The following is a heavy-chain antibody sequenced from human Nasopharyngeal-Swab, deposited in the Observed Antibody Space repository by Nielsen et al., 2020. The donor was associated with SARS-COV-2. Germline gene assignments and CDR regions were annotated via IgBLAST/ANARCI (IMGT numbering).Heavy chain of an antibody. CDR1: GDTFTSYA. CDR3: ARVGYKGWFDP. Sequence: ASVKVSCRASGDTFTSYAMHWVRQAPGQRLEWMGWINAGNGNTKYSQKFQGRVTITRDTSASTAYMELSSLRSEDTAVYYCARVGYKGWFDPWGQGTLVTVSS. CDR2: INAGNGNT. D-gene: IGHD5-18*01. J-gene: IGHJ5*02. V-gene: IGHV1-3*01.